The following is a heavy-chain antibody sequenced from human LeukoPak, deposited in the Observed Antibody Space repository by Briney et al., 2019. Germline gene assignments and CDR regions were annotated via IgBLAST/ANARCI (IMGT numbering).Heavy chain of an antibody. CDR3: ARDEGYSYGPGSFDY. D-gene: IGHD5-18*01. CDR2: IIPIFGTA. CDR1: GGTFSSYA. J-gene: IGHJ4*02. Sequence: SVKVSCKASGGTFSSYAISWVRQAPGQGLEWMGGIIPIFGTANYAQKFQGRVTITADESTSTAYMELRSLRSDDTAVYYCARDEGYSYGPGSFDYWGQGTLVTVSS. V-gene: IGHV1-69*13.